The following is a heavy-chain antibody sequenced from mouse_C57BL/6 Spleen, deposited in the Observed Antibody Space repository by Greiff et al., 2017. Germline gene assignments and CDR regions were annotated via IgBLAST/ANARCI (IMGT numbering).Heavy chain of an antibody. CDR3: ARSGAYGRRGGFLGY. CDR1: GYTFTSYW. D-gene: IGHD1-1*01. Sequence: VQLQQPGAELVMPGASVKLSCKASGYTFTSYWMHWVQQRPGQGLEWIGEIDPSDSYTNYNQKFKGKSTLTLAKSSSTAYMQRSSLTSEDSAVYYCARSGAYGRRGGFLGYWGQGTTLTVSS. J-gene: IGHJ2*01. V-gene: IGHV1-69*01. CDR2: IDPSDSYT.